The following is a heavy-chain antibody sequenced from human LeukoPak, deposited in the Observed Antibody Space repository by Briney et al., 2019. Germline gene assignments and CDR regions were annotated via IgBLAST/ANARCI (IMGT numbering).Heavy chain of an antibody. D-gene: IGHD3-22*01. CDR2: IYYSGST. J-gene: IGHJ5*02. Sequence: PSETLSLTCTVSGGSISSYYWSWIRQPPGKGLEWIGYIYYSGSTNYNPSLKSRVTISVDTSKNQFSLKLSSVTAADTAVYYCARVVNYYYDSSGYYPFDPWGQGTLVTVSS. CDR1: GGSISSYY. CDR3: ARVVNYYYDSSGYYPFDP. V-gene: IGHV4-59*01.